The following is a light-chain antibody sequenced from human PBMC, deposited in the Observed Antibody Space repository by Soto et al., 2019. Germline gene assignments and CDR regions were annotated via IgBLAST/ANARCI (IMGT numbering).Light chain of an antibody. Sequence: QSALTQPASVSGSPGQSITISCTGTSSDVGGYNYVSWYQQHPGKAPKLMIYEVSNRPSGVSNRFSGSKSGNTASLTISGLQGEDGADYYCSSYTSSSPWVFGGGTKLTVL. CDR2: EVS. V-gene: IGLV2-14*01. CDR1: SSDVGGYNY. J-gene: IGLJ3*02. CDR3: SSYTSSSPWV.